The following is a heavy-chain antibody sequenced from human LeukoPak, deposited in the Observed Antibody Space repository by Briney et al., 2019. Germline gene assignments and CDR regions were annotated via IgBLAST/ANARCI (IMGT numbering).Heavy chain of an antibody. Sequence: GGSLRLSCEVSGFTFSNSAMSWVRQPPGKGLEWLSSISISGDKILYADSVKGRFTISRDNSKNTPYLQTNSLRDEDTAVYYCAKEIRPNDYWGQGTLVIVSS. CDR1: GFTFSNSA. CDR2: ISISGDKI. V-gene: IGHV3-23*01. CDR3: AKEIRPNDY. J-gene: IGHJ4*02.